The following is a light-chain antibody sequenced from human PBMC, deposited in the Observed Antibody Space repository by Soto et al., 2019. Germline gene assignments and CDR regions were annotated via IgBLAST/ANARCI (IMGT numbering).Light chain of an antibody. CDR1: QSVSSN. Sequence: EIVMTQSPATLSVSPGERATLSCRASQSVSSNLAWYQQKPGQAPRLLIYGASTRATGIPARFSGSGSGTEFPLTISSLQSEDFAVYYCQQYNNWRFTFGPGTTVDIK. V-gene: IGKV3-15*01. CDR3: QQYNNWRFT. J-gene: IGKJ3*01. CDR2: GAS.